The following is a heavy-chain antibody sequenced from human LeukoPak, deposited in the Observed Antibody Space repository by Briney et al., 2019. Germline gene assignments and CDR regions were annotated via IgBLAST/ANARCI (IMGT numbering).Heavy chain of an antibody. D-gene: IGHD2-2*01. CDR3: ALGRDCSSSSCASDPFDY. CDR1: GFTFSSYA. J-gene: IGHJ4*02. CDR2: IYSGGAT. Sequence: GGSLRLSCSASGFTFSSYAMHWVRQAPGKGLEWVSVIYSGGATHYADSVKGRFTISRDNSKNTLFLQMNSLRAEDTAVYYCALGRDCSSSSCASDPFDYWGQGTLVTVSS. V-gene: IGHV3-23*03.